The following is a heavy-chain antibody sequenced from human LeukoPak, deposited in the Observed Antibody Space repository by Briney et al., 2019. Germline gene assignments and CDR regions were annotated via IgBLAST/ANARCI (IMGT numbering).Heavy chain of an antibody. Sequence: ASVKVSCKASGYTFTGYYMHWVRQAPGQGLEWMGWINPNSGGANYAQKFQGRVTMTRDTSISTAYMELSRLRSDDTAVYYCAKVKRYCSSTSCYSLFDYWGQGTLVTVSS. CDR2: INPNSGGA. V-gene: IGHV1-2*02. CDR3: AKVKRYCSSTSCYSLFDY. J-gene: IGHJ4*02. D-gene: IGHD2-2*01. CDR1: GYTFTGYY.